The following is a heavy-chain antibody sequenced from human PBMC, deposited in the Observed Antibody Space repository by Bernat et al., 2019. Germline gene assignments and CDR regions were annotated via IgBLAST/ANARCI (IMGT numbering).Heavy chain of an antibody. CDR1: GYSFTSYW. D-gene: IGHD3-9*01. J-gene: IGHJ5*02. Sequence: EVQLVQSGAEVKKPGESLRISCKGSGYSFTSYWISWVRQMPGKGLEWMGRIDPSDSYTNYSPSFQGHVTISADKSISTAYLQWSSLKASDTAMYYCARGRYFDWLPNHTRFDPWGQGTLVTVSS. V-gene: IGHV5-10-1*03. CDR3: ARGRYFDWLPNHTRFDP. CDR2: IDPSDSYT.